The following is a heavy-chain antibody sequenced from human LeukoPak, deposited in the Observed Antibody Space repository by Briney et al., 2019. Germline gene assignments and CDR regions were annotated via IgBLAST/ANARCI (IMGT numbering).Heavy chain of an antibody. CDR1: GFTFRSYA. CDR2: INEPGVYT. V-gene: IGHV3-23*01. J-gene: IGHJ4*02. Sequence: GGSLRLSCTASGFTFRSYAMSWVRQAPGKGLDWVSGINEPGVYTYYADAVKGRFTISRDNSKNTLYLQMNSLRAEDTAVYYCARGTMVATAPDYWGQGTLVTVSS. D-gene: IGHD5-12*01. CDR3: ARGTMVATAPDY.